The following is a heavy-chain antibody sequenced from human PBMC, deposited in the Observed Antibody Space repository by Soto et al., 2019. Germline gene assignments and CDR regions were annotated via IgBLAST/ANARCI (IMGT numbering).Heavy chain of an antibody. CDR1: GYTFTSYG. CDR3: ARVQPFGEPTHDAFDI. Sequence: ASVKVSCKASGYTFTSYGISWMRQAPGQGLEWMGWISAYNGNTNYAQKLQGRVTMTTDTSTSTAYMELRSLRSDDTAVYYCARVQPFGEPTHDAFDIWGQGTMVTVSS. J-gene: IGHJ3*02. D-gene: IGHD3-10*01. CDR2: ISAYNGNT. V-gene: IGHV1-18*01.